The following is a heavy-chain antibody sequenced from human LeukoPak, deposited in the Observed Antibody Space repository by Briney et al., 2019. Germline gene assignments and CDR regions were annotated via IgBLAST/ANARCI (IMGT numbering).Heavy chain of an antibody. CDR1: GFTFSDYG. D-gene: IGHD3-10*01. V-gene: IGHV3-33*01. J-gene: IGHJ4*02. CDR3: VRASGSFDY. Sequence: GGSLRLSCAASGFTFSDYGIHWVRQAPGKGLEWVAVIWSDGSNKYYADSVKGRFTISRDNSKKTLYLQMNSLRVEDTAVYYCVRASGSFDYWGQGALVTVSS. CDR2: IWSDGSNK.